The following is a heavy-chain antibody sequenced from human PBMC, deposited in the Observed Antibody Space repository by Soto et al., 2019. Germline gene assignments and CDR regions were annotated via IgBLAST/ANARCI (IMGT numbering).Heavy chain of an antibody. CDR2: IYYSGST. V-gene: IGHV4-59*01. Sequence: SETLSLTCTVSGGSISSYYWSWIRQPPGKGLEWIGYIYYSGSTNYNPSLKSRVTISVDTSKNQFSLKLSSVTAADTAVYYCARGDGYNTPYYYYYGMDVWGQGTTVTVS. D-gene: IGHD5-12*01. CDR1: GGSISSYY. J-gene: IGHJ6*02. CDR3: ARGDGYNTPYYYYYGMDV.